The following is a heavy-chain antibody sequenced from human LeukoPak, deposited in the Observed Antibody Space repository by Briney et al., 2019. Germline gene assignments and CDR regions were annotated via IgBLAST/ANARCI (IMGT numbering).Heavy chain of an antibody. CDR1: GFTFSSYG. V-gene: IGHV3-30*02. CDR2: IRYDGSNK. J-gene: IGHJ6*03. Sequence: GGSLRLSCAASGFTFSSYGMHWVRQAPGKGLEWVAFIRYDGSNKYYADSVKGRFTISRDNSKNTLYLQMNSLRAEDTAVYYCAKDPKELELHYYYYYYMDVWGKGTTVTVSS. CDR3: AKDPKELELHYYYYYYMDV. D-gene: IGHD1-7*01.